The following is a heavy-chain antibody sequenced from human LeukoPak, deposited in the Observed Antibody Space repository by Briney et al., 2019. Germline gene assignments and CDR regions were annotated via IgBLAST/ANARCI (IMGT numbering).Heavy chain of an antibody. Sequence: ASVKVSCKASGYTFTSYDINWVRQATGQGLEWMGWMNPNSGNTGYAQKFQGRVTMTRNTSISTAYMELSSLRSEDTAVYYCARQSDTAMVRVSDYWGQGTLVTVSS. CDR3: ARQSDTAMVRVSDY. CDR2: MNPNSGNT. D-gene: IGHD5-18*01. J-gene: IGHJ4*02. V-gene: IGHV1-8*01. CDR1: GYTFTSYD.